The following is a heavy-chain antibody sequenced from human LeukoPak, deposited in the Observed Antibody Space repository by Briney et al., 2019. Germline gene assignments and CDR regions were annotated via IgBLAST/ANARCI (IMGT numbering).Heavy chain of an antibody. CDR2: ISGGGSTR. CDR1: GFTFSTYE. J-gene: IGHJ4*02. V-gene: IGHV3-48*03. Sequence: GGSLRLSCAASGFTFSTYEMNWVRQAPGKGLEWVSYISGGGSTRYYADSVKGRFTISRDNAKNSLYLQMNSLRAEDTAVYYCARELRGLDYWGQGTLVTVSS. D-gene: IGHD3-10*01. CDR3: ARELRGLDY.